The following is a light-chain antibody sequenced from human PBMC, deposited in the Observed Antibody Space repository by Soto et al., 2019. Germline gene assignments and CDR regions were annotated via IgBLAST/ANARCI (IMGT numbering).Light chain of an antibody. CDR1: QSVSSSY. V-gene: IGKV3D-20*01. CDR3: QQYGSSPIT. J-gene: IGKJ5*01. CDR2: DAS. Sequence: EIILTHSPATLSLSPVERATLSFGASQSVSSSYVAWYQHRPGLAPRLLIHDASSRATGIPDRFSGTKSGTDFTLTIRRLEPEDAAVYYCQQYGSSPITFGQGTRLELK.